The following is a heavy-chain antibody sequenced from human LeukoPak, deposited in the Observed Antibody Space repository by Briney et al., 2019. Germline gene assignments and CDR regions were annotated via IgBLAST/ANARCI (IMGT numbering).Heavy chain of an antibody. V-gene: IGHV3-7*01. D-gene: IGHD3-16*01. CDR2: IKQDGSER. J-gene: IGHJ4*02. Sequence: GGSLRPSCAASGFTYTNYWVRWFRQAPGQGLEWVASIKQDGSERYYVDSVKGRFTISRDNAKNSLFLQLSSLRVEDTAVYYCARGSMHVYHLYTDYWGQGTLVTVSS. CDR1: GFTYTNYW. CDR3: ARGSMHVYHLYTDY.